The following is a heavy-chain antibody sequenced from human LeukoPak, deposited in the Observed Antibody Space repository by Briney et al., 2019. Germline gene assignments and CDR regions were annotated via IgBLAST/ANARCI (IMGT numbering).Heavy chain of an antibody. CDR2: INAGNGNT. CDR3: ATTYSSSWYGED. D-gene: IGHD6-13*01. CDR1: GCTFTSYA. Sequence: ASVKVSCKASGCTFTSYAMHWVRQAPGQRLEWMGWINAGNGNTKYSQKFQGRVTMTRDTSTSTAYMELRSLRSDDTAVYYCATTYSSSWYGEDWGQGTLVTVSS. V-gene: IGHV1-3*01. J-gene: IGHJ4*02.